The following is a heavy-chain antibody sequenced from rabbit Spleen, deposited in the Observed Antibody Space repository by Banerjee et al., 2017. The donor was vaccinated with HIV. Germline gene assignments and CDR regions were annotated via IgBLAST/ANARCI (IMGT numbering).Heavy chain of an antibody. CDR1: GFSFSSSYW. CDR2: IYIIGSGDT. CDR3: ARDLVAVIGWNFSL. Sequence: QQQLEESGGDLVKPEGSLTLTCTASGFSFSSSYWVCWVRQAPGKGLEWIACIYIIGSGDTDYASWATGRFTISKTSSTKVTLQMTSLTAADTATYFCARDLVAVIGWNFSLWGPGTLVTVS. D-gene: IGHD1-1*01. V-gene: IGHV1S45*01. J-gene: IGHJ4*01.